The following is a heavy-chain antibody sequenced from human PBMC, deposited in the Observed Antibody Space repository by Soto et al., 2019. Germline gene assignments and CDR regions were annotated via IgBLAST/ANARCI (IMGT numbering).Heavy chain of an antibody. CDR3: ARRRTERHNWLDP. D-gene: IGHD1-1*01. Sequence: PSETLSLTCTVSGASFTSYYWSWIRQPPGKGLEWIGYIYYGEKTNYNPSLKNRVTISRDTSKNQVFLRLTSVTAADTAMYYCARRRTERHNWLDPWGQGTLVTVSS. CDR2: IYYGEKT. J-gene: IGHJ5*02. V-gene: IGHV4-59*01. CDR1: GASFTSYY.